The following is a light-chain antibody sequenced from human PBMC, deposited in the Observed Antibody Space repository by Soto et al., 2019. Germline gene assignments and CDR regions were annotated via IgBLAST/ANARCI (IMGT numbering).Light chain of an antibody. J-gene: IGKJ1*01. Sequence: EIVMTQSPATLSVSPGERATLSCRASQSVSSNLAWYQQKPGQAPRLLIYGAATRATGIPARFSGSGSGTEFTLTISGPQSEDFAVYYCQQDNNWPKTFGQGTKVEIK. CDR2: GAA. CDR1: QSVSSN. V-gene: IGKV3-15*01. CDR3: QQDNNWPKT.